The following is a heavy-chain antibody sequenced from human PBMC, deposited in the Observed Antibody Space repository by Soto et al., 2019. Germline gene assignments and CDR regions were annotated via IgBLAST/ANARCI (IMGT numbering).Heavy chain of an antibody. Sequence: ASVKVSCKASGGTFSSDSFSWVRQAPGQGLEWMGGIIPMFDTPIYAQKFQDRVTITADESTSTAYMQLSSLRSGDTAVYYCAGDASGSELTLSENDYWGQGNLVTVSS. CDR1: GGTFSSDS. CDR3: AGDASGSELTLSENDY. D-gene: IGHD3-10*01. V-gene: IGHV1-69*13. J-gene: IGHJ4*02. CDR2: IIPMFDTP.